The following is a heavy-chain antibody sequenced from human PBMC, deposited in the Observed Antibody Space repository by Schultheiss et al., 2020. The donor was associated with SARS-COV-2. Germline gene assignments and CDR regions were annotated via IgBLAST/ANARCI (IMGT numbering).Heavy chain of an antibody. CDR1: GGSVRSYF. J-gene: IGHJ6*02. Sequence: GSLRLSCTVSGGSVRSYFWSWIRQTPGKGLEWIGSIYYSGSTYYNPSLKSRVTISVDTSKNQFSLKLTSVTAADTAVYYCARRSLATFLDYGVDVWGQGTTVTVSS. V-gene: IGHV4-59*08. D-gene: IGHD2-15*01. CDR3: ARRSLATFLDYGVDV. CDR2: IYYSGST.